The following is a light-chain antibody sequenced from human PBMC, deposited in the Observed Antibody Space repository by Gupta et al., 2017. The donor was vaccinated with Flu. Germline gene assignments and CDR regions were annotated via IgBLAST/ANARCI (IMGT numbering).Light chain of an antibody. Sequence: PGERATLSCRASQSVSNSLAWYQQKPGQAPRLLIYDASIRATGIPARFSGSGSGTDFTLTISSLEPEDFAVYYCQQRSTGRTFGHGTKVEIK. CDR1: QSVSNS. V-gene: IGKV3-11*01. CDR2: DAS. CDR3: QQRSTGRT. J-gene: IGKJ1*01.